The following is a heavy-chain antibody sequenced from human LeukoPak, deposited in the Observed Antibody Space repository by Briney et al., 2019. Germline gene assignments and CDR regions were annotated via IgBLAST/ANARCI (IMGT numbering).Heavy chain of an antibody. CDR2: IYTSGST. Sequence: KPSETLSLTCTVSGGSISSYYWSWIRQPVGKGLEWIGRIYTSGSTNYNPSLKSRVTISVDKSKNQFSLKLSSVTAADTAVYYCATGGSGYWYFDLWGRGTLVTVSS. D-gene: IGHD2-8*02. CDR3: ATGGSGYWYFDL. V-gene: IGHV4-4*07. J-gene: IGHJ2*01. CDR1: GGSISSYY.